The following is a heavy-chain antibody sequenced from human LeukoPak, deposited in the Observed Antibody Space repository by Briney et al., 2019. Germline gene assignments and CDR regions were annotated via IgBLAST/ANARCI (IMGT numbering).Heavy chain of an antibody. J-gene: IGHJ3*02. CDR2: IYYSGNT. Sequence: PSETLSLTCTVSGDSISTYYWSWIRQPPGKGLEWIGYIYYSGNTNYNPSLKSRLTISVDTSKSQFSLKLSSVTAADTAVYYCARVGLGAFDIWGQGTMVTVSS. D-gene: IGHD3-16*01. CDR3: ARVGLGAFDI. CDR1: GDSISTYY. V-gene: IGHV4-59*01.